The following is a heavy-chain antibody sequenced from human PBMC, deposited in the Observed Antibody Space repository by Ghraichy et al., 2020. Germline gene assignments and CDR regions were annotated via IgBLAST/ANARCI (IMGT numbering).Heavy chain of an antibody. CDR3: ARQHTITGNYFDP. CDR1: GDSFINGDSY. V-gene: IGHV4-39*01. CDR2: VYFSGNA. D-gene: IGHD1-7*01. Sequence: SQTLSLTCTVSGDSFINGDSYWAWIRQPPGEGLEWIGSVYFSGNAYYNPSLKSRVTISLDTSNSQFSLNLRSVTAADTAIYYCARQHTITGNYFDPWGQGILASVSS. J-gene: IGHJ5*02.